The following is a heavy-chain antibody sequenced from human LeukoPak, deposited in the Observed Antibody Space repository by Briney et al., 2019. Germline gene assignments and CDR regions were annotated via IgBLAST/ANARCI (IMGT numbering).Heavy chain of an antibody. Sequence: SETLSLTCTVSGGSISSSSYYWGWIRQPPGKGLEWIGSIYYSGSTYYNPSLKSRVTISVDTSKNQFSLKLSSVTAADTAVYYCARRPIAVADFFDYWGQGTLVTVSS. CDR2: IYYSGST. J-gene: IGHJ4*02. D-gene: IGHD6-19*01. CDR3: ARRPIAVADFFDY. V-gene: IGHV4-39*01. CDR1: GGSISSSSYY.